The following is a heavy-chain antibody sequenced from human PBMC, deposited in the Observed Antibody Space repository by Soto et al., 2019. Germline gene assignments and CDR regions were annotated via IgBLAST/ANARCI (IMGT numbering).Heavy chain of an antibody. CDR1: GGSIGSYY. CDR2: IYYSGST. J-gene: IGHJ6*02. D-gene: IGHD3-3*01. Sequence: QVQLQESDPGLVKPSETLSLTCTVSGGSIGSYYWNWIRQPPGKGLEWIGYIYYSGSTNYNPALKSRVTISVDTSKNQFSLKLSSVTAADTAVYYCARDGGFYYGMDVWGQGTTVTVSS. V-gene: IGHV4-59*01. CDR3: ARDGGFYYGMDV.